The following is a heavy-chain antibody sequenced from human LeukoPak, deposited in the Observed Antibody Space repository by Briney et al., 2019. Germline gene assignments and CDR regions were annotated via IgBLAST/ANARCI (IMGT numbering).Heavy chain of an antibody. V-gene: IGHV3-74*01. CDR3: AREAVAGLCLDY. CDR1: GFTFSSYW. CDR2: INSDGSST. D-gene: IGHD6-19*01. J-gene: IGHJ4*02. Sequence: GGSLRLSCAASGFTFSSYWMHWVRQAPEKGLVWVSRINSDGSSTSHADSVKGRFTISRDNAKNTLYLQMNSLRAEDTAVYYCAREAVAGLCLDYWGQGTLVTVSS.